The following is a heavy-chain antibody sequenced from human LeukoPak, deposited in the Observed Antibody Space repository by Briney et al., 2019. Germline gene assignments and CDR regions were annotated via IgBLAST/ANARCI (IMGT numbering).Heavy chain of an antibody. CDR2: ISSSGSTI. V-gene: IGHV3-11*01. Sequence: PGGSLRLSCAASGFTFSDYYMSWIRQAPGKGLEWVSYISSSGSTIYYADSVKGRFTISRDNAKNSLYLQMNSLRAEDTAVYHCARRFITMIVGYDYWGQGTLVTVSS. CDR1: GFTFSDYY. CDR3: ARRFITMIVGYDY. J-gene: IGHJ4*02. D-gene: IGHD3-22*01.